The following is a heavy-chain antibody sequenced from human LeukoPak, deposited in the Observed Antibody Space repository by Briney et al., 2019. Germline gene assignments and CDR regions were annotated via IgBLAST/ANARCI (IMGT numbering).Heavy chain of an antibody. D-gene: IGHD6-19*01. CDR2: IYTSGST. V-gene: IGHV4-4*09. CDR3: ARLGLAVAGTDWFDP. Sequence: SETLSLTCTVSGGSISSYYWSWIRQPPGKGLEWIGYIYTSGSTNYNPSLKSRVTISVDTSKNQFSLKLSSVTAADTAVYYCARLGLAVAGTDWFDPWGQGTLVIVSS. CDR1: GGSISSYY. J-gene: IGHJ5*02.